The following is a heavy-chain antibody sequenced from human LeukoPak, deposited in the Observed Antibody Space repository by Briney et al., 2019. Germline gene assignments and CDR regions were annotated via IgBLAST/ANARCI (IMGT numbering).Heavy chain of an antibody. CDR1: GFIFSSYW. CDR2: ISSSSSYI. D-gene: IGHD4-23*01. V-gene: IGHV3-21*01. Sequence: GGSLRLSCAASGFIFSSYWMTWVRQAPGKGLEWVSSISSSSSYIYYADSVKGRFTISRDNAKNSLYLQMNSLRAEDTAVYYCAKGDYGGNSGAFDYWGQGTLVTVSS. CDR3: AKGDYGGNSGAFDY. J-gene: IGHJ4*02.